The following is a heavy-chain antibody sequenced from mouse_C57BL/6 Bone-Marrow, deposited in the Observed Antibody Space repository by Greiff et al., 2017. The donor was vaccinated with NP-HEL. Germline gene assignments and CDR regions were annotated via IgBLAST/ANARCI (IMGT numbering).Heavy chain of an antibody. D-gene: IGHD2-5*01. Sequence: QVQLQQSGAELVRPGTSVTLSCKASGYTFTNYWIGWAKQRPGHGLEWIGDIYPGGGYTNYNEKLKGKATLTADKSPSTAYMQFSSLTSEDSAIYYCARETYYSNYFDYWGQGTTLTVSS. V-gene: IGHV1-63*01. CDR3: ARETYYSNYFDY. CDR1: GYTFTNYW. J-gene: IGHJ2*01. CDR2: IYPGGGYT.